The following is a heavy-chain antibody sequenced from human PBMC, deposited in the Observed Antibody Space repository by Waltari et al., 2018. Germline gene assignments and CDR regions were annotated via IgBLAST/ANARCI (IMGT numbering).Heavy chain of an antibody. CDR3: ARAVTGEDAFDM. D-gene: IGHD2-21*02. CDR1: GFIFSNYA. Sequence: QEQMVESGGGVVQPGRPLSLSCSISGFIFSNYAMNWVRQGPGKGLEWLAVISYDGSSKYYADSVKGRFSVSRDSFKNTVYLHMNGLRTEDTAVYYCARAVTGEDAFDMWGQGTMVTVSS. CDR2: ISYDGSSK. J-gene: IGHJ3*02. V-gene: IGHV3-30-3*01.